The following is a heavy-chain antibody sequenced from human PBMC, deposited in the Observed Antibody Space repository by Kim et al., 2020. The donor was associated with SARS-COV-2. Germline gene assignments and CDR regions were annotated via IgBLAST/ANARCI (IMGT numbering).Heavy chain of an antibody. D-gene: IGHD6-13*01. V-gene: IGHV3-15*01. Sequence: GGSLRLSCAASGFTFSNAWMSWVRQAPGKGLEWVGRIKSKTDGGTTDYAAPVKGRFTISRDDSKNTLYLQMNSLKTEDTAVYYCTTDQNSSSWAGEAPSYYYGMDVWGQGTTVTVSS. CDR2: IKSKTDGGTT. J-gene: IGHJ6*02. CDR1: GFTFSNAW. CDR3: TTDQNSSSWAGEAPSYYYGMDV.